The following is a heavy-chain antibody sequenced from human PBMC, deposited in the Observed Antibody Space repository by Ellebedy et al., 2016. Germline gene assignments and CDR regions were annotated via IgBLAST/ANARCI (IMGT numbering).Heavy chain of an antibody. Sequence: LRLXXAVSGGSISSGGYSWSWIRQPPGKGLEWIGYIYHSGSTYYNPSLKSRVTISVDRSKNQFSLKLSSVTAADTAVYYCARGVSDAFDIWGQGTMVTVSS. V-gene: IGHV4-30-2*01. CDR2: IYHSGST. J-gene: IGHJ3*02. CDR1: GGSISSGGYS. CDR3: ARGVSDAFDI.